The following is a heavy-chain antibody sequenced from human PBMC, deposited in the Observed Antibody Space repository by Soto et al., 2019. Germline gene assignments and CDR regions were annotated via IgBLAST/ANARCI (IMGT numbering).Heavy chain of an antibody. J-gene: IGHJ6*02. CDR1: GYTFTSYG. D-gene: IGHD6-19*01. V-gene: IGHV1-18*01. CDR2: ISAYNGNT. Sequence: ASVKVSCKASGYTFTSYGISWVRQAPGQGLEWMGWISAYNGNTNYAQKLQGRVTMTTDTSTSTAYMELRSLRSDDTAVYYCARDHRVGSSNQIAVAGTGYYYYGMDVWGQGTTVTVSS. CDR3: ARDHRVGSSNQIAVAGTGYYYYGMDV.